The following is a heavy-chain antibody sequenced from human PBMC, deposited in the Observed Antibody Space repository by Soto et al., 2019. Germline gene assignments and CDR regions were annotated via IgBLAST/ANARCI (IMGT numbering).Heavy chain of an antibody. V-gene: IGHV3-30*18. Sequence: QVQLMESGGGVVQHGRSLRLSCAASRFTFSNYGIDWVRQAPGKGPEWVAVISYDGNTNYYVESVKGRFTISRDNSRNTVYLQINALSAEDTPVYYCAKEQTPRAQYFLYGLDAWGQGTTVTFSS. D-gene: IGHD3-10*01. CDR3: AKEQTPRAQYFLYGLDA. CDR2: ISYDGNTN. CDR1: RFTFSNYG. J-gene: IGHJ6*02.